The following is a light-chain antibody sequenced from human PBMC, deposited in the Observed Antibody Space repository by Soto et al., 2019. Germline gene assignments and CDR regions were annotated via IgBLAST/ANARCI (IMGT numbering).Light chain of an antibody. CDR3: QQYNTYRT. CDR1: QGIGSY. J-gene: IGKJ1*01. V-gene: IGKV1-8*01. Sequence: AIRMTQSPSSLSASTGDRVTITCRASQGIGSYLAWYQQKPGKAPKLLIYKASSLESGVPSRFSGSGSGTEFTLTISSLQPDDFATYYCQQYNTYRTFGQGTKVDIK. CDR2: KAS.